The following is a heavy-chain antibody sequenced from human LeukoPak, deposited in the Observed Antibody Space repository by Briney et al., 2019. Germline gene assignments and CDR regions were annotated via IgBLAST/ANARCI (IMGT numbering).Heavy chain of an antibody. CDR1: GGSFSSGSYY. Sequence: SETLSLTCTVSGGSFSSGSYYWSWIRQPPGKGLEWIGYIYYSGSTNYNPSLKSRVTISVDTSKNQFSLKLSSVTAADTAVYYCARDRKATSYDFWSGYYPYYYYYGMDVWGQGTTVTVSS. J-gene: IGHJ6*02. CDR2: IYYSGST. V-gene: IGHV4-61*01. D-gene: IGHD3-3*01. CDR3: ARDRKATSYDFWSGYYPYYYYYGMDV.